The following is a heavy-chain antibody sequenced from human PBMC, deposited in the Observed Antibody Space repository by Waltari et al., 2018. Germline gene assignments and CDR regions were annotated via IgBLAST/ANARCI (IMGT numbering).Heavy chain of an antibody. CDR1: GFPFSNYT. CDR3: AKSSGYSYGLRLDY. D-gene: IGHD5-18*01. V-gene: IGHV3-23*01. J-gene: IGHJ4*02. Sequence: DVQLLESGGGLAQPGKSLRLSCTAAGFPFSNYTLTWVRQAPGKGLEWVSGISGSGISRYYADSVKGRFSISRDKSKNTMYMQMNSLRVEDTAVYYCAKSSGYSYGLRLDYWGQGILV. CDR2: ISGSGISR.